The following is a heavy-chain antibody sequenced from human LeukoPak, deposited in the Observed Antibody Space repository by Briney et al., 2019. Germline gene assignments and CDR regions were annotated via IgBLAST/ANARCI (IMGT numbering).Heavy chain of an antibody. CDR1: GYSISSIHC. Sequence: SETLSLTCTVSGYSISSIHCWGWIRQPPGKGLEWIGNIYQSGSTYYSPSLKSRVILSLDTSKNQFSLRLSSVTAADTAVYYYARHQMVRGVIDYWGQGTLVTVSS. V-gene: IGHV4-38-2*02. CDR3: ARHQMVRGVIDY. J-gene: IGHJ4*02. D-gene: IGHD3-10*01. CDR2: IYQSGST.